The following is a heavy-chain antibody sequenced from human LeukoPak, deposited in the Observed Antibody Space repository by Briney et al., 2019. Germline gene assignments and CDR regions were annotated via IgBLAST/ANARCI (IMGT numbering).Heavy chain of an antibody. V-gene: IGHV4-39*07. CDR2: IYYSGST. CDR1: GGSISSSSYY. J-gene: IGHJ4*02. Sequence: SETLSLTCSVPGGSISSSSYYWGWIRQPPGKGLEWIGSIYYSGSTYYNPSLKSRVTISVDTSKNQFSLKLSPVTAADTAVYYCARNERSGYSSSWYVGPFDYWGQGTLVTVSS. CDR3: ARNERSGYSSSWYVGPFDY. D-gene: IGHD6-13*01.